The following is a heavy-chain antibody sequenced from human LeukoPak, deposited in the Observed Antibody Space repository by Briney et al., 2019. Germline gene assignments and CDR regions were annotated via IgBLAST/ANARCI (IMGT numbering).Heavy chain of an antibody. CDR1: GGSVSSNGYY. Sequence: PSETLSLTCTVSGGSVSSNGYYWGWIRQPPGKGLEWIGSIYYSGSTYYNPSLKSRVTISVDTSKNQFSLKLSSVTAADTAVYFCARDPQYSSSSDAFDIWGQGTMVTVSS. J-gene: IGHJ3*02. V-gene: IGHV4-39*07. CDR2: IYYSGST. D-gene: IGHD6-13*01. CDR3: ARDPQYSSSSDAFDI.